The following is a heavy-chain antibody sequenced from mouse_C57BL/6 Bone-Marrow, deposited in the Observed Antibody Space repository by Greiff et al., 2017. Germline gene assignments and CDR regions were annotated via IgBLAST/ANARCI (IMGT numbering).Heavy chain of an antibody. CDR3: ARYTTVVATGRYFDV. Sequence: VQLQQPGAERVKPGASVKMSCKASGYTFTSYWITWVKQRPGQGLEWIGDIYPGSGSTNYNEKFKSKATLTVDTSSSTAYMQLSSLTSEDSAVYYCARYTTVVATGRYFDVWGTGTTVTVSS. CDR1: GYTFTSYW. V-gene: IGHV1-55*01. J-gene: IGHJ1*03. CDR2: IYPGSGST. D-gene: IGHD1-1*01.